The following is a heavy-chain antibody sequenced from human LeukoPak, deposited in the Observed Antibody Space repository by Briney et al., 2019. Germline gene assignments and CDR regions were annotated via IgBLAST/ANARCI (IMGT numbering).Heavy chain of an antibody. J-gene: IGHJ4*02. CDR2: ISYDGSNK. CDR1: GFXFSGYA. CDR3: ARTTVPDY. D-gene: IGHD4-17*01. Sequence: PGGSLRLSCAASGFXFSGYAIHWVRQAPGKGLECVAVISYDGSNKYYADSVKGRFTISRDNSKNTLYLQMSSLRAGDTAVYYCARTTVPDYWGQGTLVTVSS. V-gene: IGHV3-30-3*01.